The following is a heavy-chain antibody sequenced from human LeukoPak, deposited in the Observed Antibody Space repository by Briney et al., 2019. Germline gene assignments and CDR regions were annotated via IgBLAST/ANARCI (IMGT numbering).Heavy chain of an antibody. D-gene: IGHD4-17*01. CDR2: MYHSGST. J-gene: IGHJ4*02. V-gene: IGHV4-59*11. CDR3: ARDLTYGDYGI. Sequence: SETLSLTCTVSGGSISSHYWSWIRQPPGKGLEWIGYMYHSGSTNYNPSLKSRVTISVDTSKNQFSLKLSSVTAADTAVYYCARDLTYGDYGIWGQGTLVTVSS. CDR1: GGSISSHY.